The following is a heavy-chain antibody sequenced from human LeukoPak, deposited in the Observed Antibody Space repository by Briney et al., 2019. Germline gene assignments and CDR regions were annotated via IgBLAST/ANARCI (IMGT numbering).Heavy chain of an antibody. D-gene: IGHD4-11*01. CDR1: GFTFSSYA. CDR3: AKSVNDYGNYNDAFDI. CDR2: ISYDGSNK. J-gene: IGHJ3*02. Sequence: GGSLRLSCAASGFTFSSYAMHWVRQAPGEGLEWVAVISYDGSNKYYADSVKSRFTISRDNSKNTLYLQMNSLRAEDTAVYYCAKSVNDYGNYNDAFDIWGQGTMVTVSS. V-gene: IGHV3-30-3*02.